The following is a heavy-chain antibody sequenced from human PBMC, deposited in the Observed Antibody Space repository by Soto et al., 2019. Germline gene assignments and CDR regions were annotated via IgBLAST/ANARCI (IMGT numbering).Heavy chain of an antibody. CDR2: ISSSGSTI. V-gene: IGHV3-48*03. J-gene: IGHJ3*02. D-gene: IGHD3-22*01. CDR3: ATYYYDSSGYYHDAFDI. Sequence: GGSLRLSCAASGFTFSSYEMNWVRQAPGKGLEWVSYISSSGSTIYYADSVKGRSTISRDNAKNSLYLQMNSLRAEDTAVYYCATYYYDSSGYYHDAFDIWGQGTMVTVS. CDR1: GFTFSSYE.